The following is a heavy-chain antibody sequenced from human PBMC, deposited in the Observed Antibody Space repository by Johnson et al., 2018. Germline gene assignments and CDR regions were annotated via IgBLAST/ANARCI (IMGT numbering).Heavy chain of an antibody. CDR2: MNPNSGNT. CDR3: AREGPVGGVDIVATIRGSGAFDI. V-gene: IGHV1-8*01. CDR1: GYTFTSYD. D-gene: IGHD5-12*01. Sequence: VQLVESGAEVKKPGASVKVSCKASGYTFTSYDINWVRQATGQGLEWMGWMNPNSGNTGYAQKFKGRVTMTRNTSISTAYMELSSLRSEDTDVYSCAREGPVGGVDIVATIRGSGAFDIWGQGTMVTVSS. J-gene: IGHJ3*02.